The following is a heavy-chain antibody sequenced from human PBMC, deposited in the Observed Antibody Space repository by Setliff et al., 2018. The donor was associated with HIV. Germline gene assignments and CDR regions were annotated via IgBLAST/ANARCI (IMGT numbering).Heavy chain of an antibody. D-gene: IGHD3-9*01. J-gene: IGHJ4*02. CDR1: GGSISSCY. V-gene: IGHV4-59*08. CDR2: IYYSGST. CDR3: ARHASYYDILTGYQYGPFDY. Sequence: PSETLSLTCTVSGGSISSCYWSWMRQPPGKGLEWIGYIYYSGSTNYNTSLKSRVTISVDTSKNQFSLKLSSVTAADTAVYYCARHASYYDILTGYQYGPFDYWGQGSLVTVSS.